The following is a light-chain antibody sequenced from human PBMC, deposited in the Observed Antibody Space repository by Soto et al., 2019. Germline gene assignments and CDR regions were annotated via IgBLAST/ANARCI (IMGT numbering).Light chain of an antibody. Sequence: IVLTQSPGTLSLSPGETATLSCRASESLSPHSIAWYQQKPGQAPRLLIYGPSGRATGIPDRIRGSGSGTDFTLTISSLQTEDFATYFCHQASSFPFTFGPGTKVDIK. V-gene: IGKV3-20*01. J-gene: IGKJ3*01. CDR1: ESLSPHS. CDR2: GPS. CDR3: HQASSFPFT.